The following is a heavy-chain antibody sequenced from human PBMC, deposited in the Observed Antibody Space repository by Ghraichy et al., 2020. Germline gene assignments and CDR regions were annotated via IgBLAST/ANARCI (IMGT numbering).Heavy chain of an antibody. Sequence: SETLSLTCTVSGGSISSSSYYWGWIRQPPGKGLEWIGSIYYSGSTYYNPSLKSRVTISVDTSKNQFSLKLSSVTAADTAVYYCARSHSSGYYYSRSLASWFDPWGQGTLVTVSS. CDR1: GGSISSSSYY. J-gene: IGHJ5*02. V-gene: IGHV4-39*07. CDR2: IYYSGST. CDR3: ARSHSSGYYYSRSLASWFDP. D-gene: IGHD3-22*01.